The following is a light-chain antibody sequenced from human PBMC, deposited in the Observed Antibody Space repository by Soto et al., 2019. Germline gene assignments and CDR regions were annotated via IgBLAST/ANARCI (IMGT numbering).Light chain of an antibody. CDR1: GSDVGGYNY. CDR2: DVS. V-gene: IGLV2-14*01. J-gene: IGLJ1*01. CDR3: SSYTSSSTPYV. Sequence: QSVLTQPASVSGSPGQSITISCTGTGSDVGGYNYVSWYQQHPGKAPKLMIYDVSNRPSGVSNRFSGSKSGNTASVTISGLQAEDEADYYCSSYTSSSTPYVFGTGTKVTVL.